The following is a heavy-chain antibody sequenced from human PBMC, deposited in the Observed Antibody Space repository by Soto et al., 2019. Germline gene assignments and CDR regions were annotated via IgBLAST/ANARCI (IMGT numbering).Heavy chain of an antibody. CDR1: GFTFSSYA. CDR2: ISGSGGST. V-gene: IGHV3-23*01. J-gene: IGHJ6*02. Sequence: PGGSLRLSCAASGFTFSSYAMSWVRQAPGKGLEWVSAISGSGGSTYYADSVKGRFTISRDNSKNTLYLQMNSLRAEDTAVYYCAKSKTVSSYYYYYYGMDVWGQGTTVTVSS. D-gene: IGHD1-26*01. CDR3: AKSKTVSSYYYYYYGMDV.